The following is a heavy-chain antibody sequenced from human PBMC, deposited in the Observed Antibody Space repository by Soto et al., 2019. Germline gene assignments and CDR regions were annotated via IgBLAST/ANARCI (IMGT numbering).Heavy chain of an antibody. D-gene: IGHD4-17*01. CDR3: ARALGDHGDYGTLGY. CDR2: IIPILGIA. V-gene: IGHV1-69*02. CDR1: GGTFSSYT. J-gene: IGHJ4*02. Sequence: QVQLVQSGAEVKKPGSSVKVSCKASGGTFSSYTISWVRQAPGQGLEWMGRIIPILGIANYAQKFQGRVTITADKSTSTAYMELSSLRSEDTAVYYCARALGDHGDYGTLGYWGQGTLVTVSS.